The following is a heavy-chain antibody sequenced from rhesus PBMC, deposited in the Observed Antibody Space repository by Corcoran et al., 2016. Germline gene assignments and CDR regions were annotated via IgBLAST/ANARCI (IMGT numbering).Heavy chain of an antibody. Sequence: QVQLVQSGAEVKKPGSSVKVSCKASGYTFTDYYMHWVRQAPRQGLEWMGWINPYNGNTMYAKKFQGRVTMTRDTSTSTAYMELSSLRSEDTAVYYCARDKEYCSGIYCGDAFDFWGQGLRVTVSS. CDR3: ARDKEYCSGIYCGDAFDF. V-gene: IGHV1S2*01. J-gene: IGHJ3*01. CDR2: INPYNGNT. D-gene: IGHD2-27*01. CDR1: GYTFTDYY.